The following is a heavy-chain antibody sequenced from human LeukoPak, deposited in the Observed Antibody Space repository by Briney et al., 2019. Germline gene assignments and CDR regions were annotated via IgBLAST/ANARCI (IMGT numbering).Heavy chain of an antibody. CDR2: INPNSGGT. V-gene: IGHV1-2*02. CDR3: ARVTGTPKGYYYYMDV. J-gene: IGHJ6*03. Sequence: ASVKVSCKASGYTFTGYYMHWVRQAPGQGLEWMGWINPNSGGTNYAQKFQGRVTMTRDTSISTAYMELSRLRSDDTAVYYCARVTGTPKGYYYYMDVWGKGTTVTVSS. D-gene: IGHD1-7*01. CDR1: GYTFTGYY.